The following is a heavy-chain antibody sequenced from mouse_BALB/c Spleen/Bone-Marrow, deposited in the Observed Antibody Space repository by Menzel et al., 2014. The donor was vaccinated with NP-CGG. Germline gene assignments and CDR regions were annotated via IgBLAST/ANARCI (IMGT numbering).Heavy chain of an antibody. D-gene: IGHD2-3*01. V-gene: IGHV1-69*02. CDR1: GYTSTSYW. Sequence: QVQLQQSGAELVEPGAPVKLSCKASGYTSTSYWMNWVKQRPGRGLEWIGRIDPSDSETHYNQKFKDKATLTVDKSSSTAYIQLSSLTSEDSAVYYCARALGDGYYYAMDYWGQGTSVTVSS. CDR3: ARALGDGYYYAMDY. CDR2: IDPSDSET. J-gene: IGHJ4*01.